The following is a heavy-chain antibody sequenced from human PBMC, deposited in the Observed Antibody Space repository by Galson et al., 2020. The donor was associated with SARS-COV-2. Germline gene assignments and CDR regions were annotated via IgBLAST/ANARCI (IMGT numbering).Heavy chain of an antibody. J-gene: IGHJ3*02. Sequence: SETLSLTCTVSGGSIISYYWSWIRQPPGKGLEWIGSIYYSGRTNYKPSLKSRVTISVDTSKNQFSLKLSSVTAADTAVYYCAREALGAAGLGHALDIWGQGKMVTVSS. CDR3: AREALGAAGLGHALDI. CDR2: IYYSGRT. V-gene: IGHV4-59*01. CDR1: GGSIISYY. D-gene: IGHD6-19*01.